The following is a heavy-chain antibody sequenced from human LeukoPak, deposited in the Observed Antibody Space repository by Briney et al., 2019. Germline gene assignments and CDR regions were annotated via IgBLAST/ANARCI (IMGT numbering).Heavy chain of an antibody. CDR2: ISSSSSTI. CDR1: GFTFSSYS. D-gene: IGHD6-19*01. Sequence: GGSLRLSCAASGFTFSSYSMNWVRQAPGKGLEWVSYISSSSSTIYYADSVKGRFTISRDNAKNSLYLQMNSLRAEDTAVYYCARGRPAMHSSGFNDYWGQGTLVTVSS. V-gene: IGHV3-48*01. CDR3: ARGRPAMHSSGFNDY. J-gene: IGHJ4*02.